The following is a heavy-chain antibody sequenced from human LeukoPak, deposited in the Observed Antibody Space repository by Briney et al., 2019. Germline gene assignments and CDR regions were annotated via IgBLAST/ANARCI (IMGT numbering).Heavy chain of an antibody. CDR2: ISYDGSNK. V-gene: IGHV3-30*04. CDR3: ARDINDYGDYESLDY. D-gene: IGHD4-17*01. J-gene: IGHJ4*02. CDR1: GFTFSSYA. Sequence: GGSLRLSCAASGFTFSSYAMHWVRQAPGKGLEWVAVISYDGSNKYYADSVKGRFTISRDNSKNTLYLQMNSLRAEDTAVYYCARDINDYGDYESLDYWGQGTLVTVSS.